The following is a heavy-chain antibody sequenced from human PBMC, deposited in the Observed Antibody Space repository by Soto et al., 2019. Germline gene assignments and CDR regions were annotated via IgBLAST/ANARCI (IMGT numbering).Heavy chain of an antibody. CDR1: GFTFGKYA. CDR3: AKTSGVIVVVTAFDH. CDR2: ISCSGESK. D-gene: IGHD3-22*01. J-gene: IGHJ4*01. Sequence: GGSLRLSCAASGFTFGKYALTWVRQVPGKGLEWVSAISCSGESKDDADSVKGRFTISRDNAKNTLYLQMNSLRAEDTAIYYCAKTSGVIVVVTAFDHWGQGTMVTVSS. V-gene: IGHV3-23*01.